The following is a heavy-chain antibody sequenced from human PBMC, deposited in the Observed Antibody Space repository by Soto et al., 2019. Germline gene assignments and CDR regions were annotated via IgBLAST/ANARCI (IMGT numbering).Heavy chain of an antibody. J-gene: IGHJ6*02. V-gene: IGHV4-34*01. D-gene: IGHD3-3*01. CDR2: INHSGST. CDR1: GGSFSGYY. Sequence: SETLSLTCAVYGGSFSGYYCSWIRQPPGKGLEWIGEINHSGSTNYNPSLNSRVTISVDTSKNQFSLKLSSVTAADTAVYYCASKKSGYYYGMDVWGQGTTVTVSS. CDR3: ASKKSGYYYGMDV.